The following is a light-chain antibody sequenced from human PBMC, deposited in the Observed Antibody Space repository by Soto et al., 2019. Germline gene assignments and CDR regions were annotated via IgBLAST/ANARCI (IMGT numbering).Light chain of an antibody. CDR2: EVS. CDR3: TSHGGANNFYV. Sequence: QSALTQPASVSGSPGQSITISCTGTSSDVGGYNYVSWYQQHPGKAPKLMIYEVSDRPSGVSNRFSGSKSGNTASLTISGLQAEDEADYYCTSHGGANNFYVFGTGTKVTVL. J-gene: IGLJ1*01. V-gene: IGLV2-14*01. CDR1: SSDVGGYNY.